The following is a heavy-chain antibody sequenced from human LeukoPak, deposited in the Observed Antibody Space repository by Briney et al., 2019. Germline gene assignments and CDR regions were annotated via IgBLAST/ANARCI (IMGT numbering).Heavy chain of an antibody. J-gene: IGHJ4*02. CDR1: GFTFGTYA. CDR2: ISYDGSNK. D-gene: IGHD3-10*01. CDR3: AREKLLWFGELF. V-gene: IGHV3-30*04. Sequence: GGSLRLSCAASGFTFGTYAVHWVRQAPGKGLEWVAVISYDGSNKYYADSVKGRFTISRDNSKNTLYLQMNSLRAEDTAVYYCAREKLLWFGELFWGQGTLVTVSS.